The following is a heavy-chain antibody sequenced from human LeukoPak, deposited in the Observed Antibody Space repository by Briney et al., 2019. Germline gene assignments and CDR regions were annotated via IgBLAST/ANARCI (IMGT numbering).Heavy chain of an antibody. CDR3: ASLTGVPAVLRNYYYMDV. CDR1: GGSISSYY. V-gene: IGHV4-59*01. Sequence: PSETLSLTCTVSGGSISSYYWNWIRQPPGQGPEWIGYIYYSGSTNYNPSLKSRVTISVDTSKNQSSLKLSSVTAADTAVYYCASLTGVPAVLRNYYYMDVWGKGTTVTVSS. CDR2: IYYSGST. D-gene: IGHD2-2*01. J-gene: IGHJ6*03.